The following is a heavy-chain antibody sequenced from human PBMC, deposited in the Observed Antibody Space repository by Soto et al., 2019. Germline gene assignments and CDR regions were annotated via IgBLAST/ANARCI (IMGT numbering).Heavy chain of an antibody. V-gene: IGHV3-30-3*01. J-gene: IGHJ3*02. Sequence: QVQLVESGGGVVQPGRSLRLSCAASGFIFSSYSMHWVRQAPGKGLEWVAIISNDGSNKYYVDSVKGRFTISRDNSNNTLSLQMNRLIAEETAVYYCARDQFLDAFDIWGQGTMVTVSS. CDR1: GFIFSSYS. CDR2: ISNDGSNK. D-gene: IGHD2-21*01. CDR3: ARDQFLDAFDI.